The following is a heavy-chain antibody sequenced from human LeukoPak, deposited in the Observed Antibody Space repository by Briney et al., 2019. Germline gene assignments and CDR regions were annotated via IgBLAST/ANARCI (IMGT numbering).Heavy chain of an antibody. CDR1: GFTFSSYG. Sequence: GGSLRLSCAASGFTFSSYGMHWVRQAPGRGLEWVAVISYDGSNKYYADSVKGRFTISRDNSKNTLYLQMNSLRAEDTAVYYCAKEYRYCSGGSCYVSLSYWGQGTLVTVSS. CDR2: ISYDGSNK. V-gene: IGHV3-30*18. D-gene: IGHD2-15*01. J-gene: IGHJ4*02. CDR3: AKEYRYCSGGSCYVSLSY.